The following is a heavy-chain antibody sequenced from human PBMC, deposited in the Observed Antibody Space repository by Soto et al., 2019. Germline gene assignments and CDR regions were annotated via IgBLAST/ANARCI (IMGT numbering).Heavy chain of an antibody. Sequence: SETLSVTCTVSGGSISSYYWSWIRQPPGKGLEWIGYIYYSGSTNYNPSLKSRVTISVDTSKNQFSLKLSSVTAADTAVYYCAGHSSGWYGYFDYWGQGTLVTVS. CDR3: AGHSSGWYGYFDY. D-gene: IGHD6-19*01. J-gene: IGHJ4*02. CDR1: GGSISSYY. CDR2: IYYSGST. V-gene: IGHV4-59*08.